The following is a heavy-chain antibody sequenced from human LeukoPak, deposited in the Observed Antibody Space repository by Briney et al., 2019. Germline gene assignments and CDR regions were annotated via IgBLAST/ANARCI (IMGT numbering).Heavy chain of an antibody. D-gene: IGHD3-16*01. CDR1: GFTFSSYS. Sequence: GGSLRLSCAASGFTFSSYSMSWVRQAPGKGLEWVSFIYSAGSTHYSDSVKGRFTISIDNSKNTLYLQMNSLRAEDTAVYYCARRAGAYTHPYDYWGQGTLVTVS. V-gene: IGHV3-53*01. CDR2: IYSAGST. CDR3: ARRAGAYTHPYDY. J-gene: IGHJ4*02.